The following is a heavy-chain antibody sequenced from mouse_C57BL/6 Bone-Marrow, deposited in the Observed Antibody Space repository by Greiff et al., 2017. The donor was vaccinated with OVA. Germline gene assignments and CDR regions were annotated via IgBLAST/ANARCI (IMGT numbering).Heavy chain of an antibody. CDR1: GYSITSGYY. Sequence: EVKLQESGPGLVKPSQSLSLTCSVTGYSITSGYYWNWIRQFPGNKLEWMGYISYDGSNNYNPSLKNRISITRETSKNQFFLKLNSVTTEDTATYYCARDGTGFAYWGQGTLVTVSA. V-gene: IGHV3-6*01. D-gene: IGHD4-1*01. CDR3: ARDGTGFAY. J-gene: IGHJ3*01. CDR2: ISYDGSN.